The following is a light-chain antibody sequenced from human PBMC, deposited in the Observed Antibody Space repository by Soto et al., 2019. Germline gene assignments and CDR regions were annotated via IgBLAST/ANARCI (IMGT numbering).Light chain of an antibody. CDR1: QSVSSN. CDR2: GAS. V-gene: IGKV3-15*01. J-gene: IGKJ1*01. CDR3: QHYNTWPRT. Sequence: RASQSVSSNLAWYQQKPGKAPKLLIYGASTRATGIPARFSGSGSGTEFTLTISSLQPEDFALYYCQHYNTWPRTFGQGTKVDIK.